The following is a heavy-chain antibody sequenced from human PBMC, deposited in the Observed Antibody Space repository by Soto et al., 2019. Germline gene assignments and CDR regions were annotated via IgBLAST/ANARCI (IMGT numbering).Heavy chain of an antibody. V-gene: IGHV4-59*01. CDR3: ARSVRRQTPGAFDI. CDR2: INDSGST. CDR1: GGSFSLFY. D-gene: IGHD6-6*01. J-gene: IGHJ3*02. Sequence: TSETLSLTCGVYGGSFSLFYWSWIRQAPGMGLEWIGYINDSGSTNYNPALKSRVTISVDTSKNQFSLKLSSVTAADTAVYYCARSVRRQTPGAFDIWGQGTMVTVSS.